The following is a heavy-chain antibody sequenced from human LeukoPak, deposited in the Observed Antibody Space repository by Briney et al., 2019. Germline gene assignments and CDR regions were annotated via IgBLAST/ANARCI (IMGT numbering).Heavy chain of an antibody. CDR2: ISSSGSTI. Sequence: QPGGSLRLSCAASGFTFSSYEMNWARQAPGKGLEWVSYISSSGSTIYYADSVKGRFTISRDNAKNSLYLQMNSLRAEDTAVYYCASSSWYNWFDPWGQGTLVTVSS. J-gene: IGHJ5*02. CDR1: GFTFSSYE. V-gene: IGHV3-48*03. D-gene: IGHD6-13*01. CDR3: ASSSWYNWFDP.